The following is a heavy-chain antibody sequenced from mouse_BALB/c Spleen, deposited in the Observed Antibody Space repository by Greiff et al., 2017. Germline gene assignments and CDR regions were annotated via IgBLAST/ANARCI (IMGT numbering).Heavy chain of an antibody. J-gene: IGHJ3*01. CDR2: INPSNGRT. D-gene: IGHD2-1*01. CDR3: ARGYGNYPFAY. CDR1: GYTFTSYW. V-gene: IGHV1S81*02. Sequence: VQLQQSGPELVKPGASVKLSCKASGYTFTSYWMHWVKQRPGQGLEWIGEINPSNGRTNYNEKFKSKATLTVDKSSSTAYMQLSSLTSEDSAVYYCARGYGNYPFAYWGQGTLVTVAA.